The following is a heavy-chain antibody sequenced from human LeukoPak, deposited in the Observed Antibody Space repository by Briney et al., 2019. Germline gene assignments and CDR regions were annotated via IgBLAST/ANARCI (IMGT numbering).Heavy chain of an antibody. CDR2: ISGSGSSA. CDR3: VPEGFDI. Sequence: GGSLRLSCEISGFTFSRFAMNWVRQAPGQGLEWISIISGSGSSAYYADSVKGRFIVSRDNFKNTVNLEMSSLRVEDTAVYYCVPEGFDIWGQGKMVTVS. V-gene: IGHV3-23*01. J-gene: IGHJ3*02. CDR1: GFTFSRFA.